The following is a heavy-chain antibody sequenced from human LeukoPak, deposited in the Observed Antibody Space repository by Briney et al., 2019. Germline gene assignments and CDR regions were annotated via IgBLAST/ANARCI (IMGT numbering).Heavy chain of an antibody. V-gene: IGHV1-69*04. CDR1: GGTFSSYA. Sequence: SVKVSCKASGGTFSSYAISWVRQAPGQGLEWMGRIIPILGIANYAQKFQGRVTITADKSTSTAYMELSSLRSEDTAVYYCARDTSNIGWFDPWGQGTLVTVSS. J-gene: IGHJ5*02. CDR3: ARDTSNIGWFDP. D-gene: IGHD2/OR15-2a*01. CDR2: IIPILGIA.